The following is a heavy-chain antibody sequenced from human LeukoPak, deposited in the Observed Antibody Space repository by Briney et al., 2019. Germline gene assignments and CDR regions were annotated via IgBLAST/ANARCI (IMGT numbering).Heavy chain of an antibody. J-gene: IGHJ5*02. CDR3: ARALMTLVRGVPRTTWFDP. CDR2: INESGTT. Sequence: SSETLSLTCAVFGGSFSGYYWTWVRQAPGKGLEWIGVINESGTTNYNPSLDNRVTISVDRSKNQFSLKVTSLTAADTAVFYCARALMTLVRGVPRTTWFDPWGPGTLVTVSS. CDR1: GGSFSGYY. V-gene: IGHV4-34*01. D-gene: IGHD3-10*01.